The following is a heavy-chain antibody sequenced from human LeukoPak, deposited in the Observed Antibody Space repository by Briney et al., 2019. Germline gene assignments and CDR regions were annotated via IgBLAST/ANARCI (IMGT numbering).Heavy chain of an antibody. D-gene: IGHD6-13*01. Sequence: PGGSLRLSCAASGFTFSDYHMSWIRQAPGKGLEWVSYISSSGSTIYYADSVKGRFTISRDNAKNSLYLQMNSLRAEDTAVYYCARDGASSWYGEIFDYWGQGTLVTVSS. J-gene: IGHJ4*02. CDR3: ARDGASSWYGEIFDY. V-gene: IGHV3-11*04. CDR1: GFTFSDYH. CDR2: ISSSGSTI.